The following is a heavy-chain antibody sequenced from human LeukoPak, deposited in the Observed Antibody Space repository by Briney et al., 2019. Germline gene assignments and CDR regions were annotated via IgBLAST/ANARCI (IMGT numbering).Heavy chain of an antibody. CDR1: GGSISSGSYY. D-gene: IGHD5-12*01. J-gene: IGHJ6*03. CDR2: IYTSGST. V-gene: IGHV4-61*02. Sequence: SETLSLTCTVSGGSISSGSYYWSWIRQPAGKGLEWIGRIYTSGSTKYNPSLKSRVTISVDTSKNQFSLKLSSVTAADTAVYYCARGKVRSKWLRFVPTHGGYYYYYMDAWGKGTTVTISS. CDR3: ARGKVRSKWLRFVPTHGGYYYYYMDA.